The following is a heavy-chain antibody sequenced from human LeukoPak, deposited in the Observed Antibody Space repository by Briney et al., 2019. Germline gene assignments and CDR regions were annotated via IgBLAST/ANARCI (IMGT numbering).Heavy chain of an antibody. Sequence: GESLRLSCAAPGFTFSSYGMHWVRQAPGKGLEWVAFIRYDGSYKYYADSVKGRFTISRDNSKNTLYLQMNSLKAEDTAVYYCAKALDYGDHPDYWGQGTLVTVSS. V-gene: IGHV3-30*02. D-gene: IGHD4-17*01. CDR3: AKALDYGDHPDY. CDR2: IRYDGSYK. J-gene: IGHJ4*02. CDR1: GFTFSSYG.